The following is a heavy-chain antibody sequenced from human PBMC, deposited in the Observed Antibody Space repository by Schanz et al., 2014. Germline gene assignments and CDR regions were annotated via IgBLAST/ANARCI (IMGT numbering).Heavy chain of an antibody. CDR2: IYFSGST. D-gene: IGHD3-16*01. CDR3: ARGGEPAFDY. Sequence: QVQLQESGPGLVKPSETLSLTCTVSTGSINSYYWSWIRQPPGKRLEWIGYIYFSGSTKYNPSLKGRATISLDRSKSQFSLQLTSVTAADTAVYFCARGGEPAFDYWGPGTLVTVSS. CDR1: TGSINSYY. V-gene: IGHV4-59*12. J-gene: IGHJ4*02.